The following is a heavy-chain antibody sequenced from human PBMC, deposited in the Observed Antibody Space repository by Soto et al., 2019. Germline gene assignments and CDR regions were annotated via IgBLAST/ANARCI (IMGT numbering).Heavy chain of an antibody. V-gene: IGHV1-18*01. J-gene: IGHJ5*02. CDR1: GYTFTSYG. CDR3: ARDSPYCSSTSCHPVGNWFDP. D-gene: IGHD2-2*01. CDR2: ISAYNGKT. Sequence: EASVKVSCKASGYTFTSYGISWVRQAPGQGLEWMGWISAYNGKTNYAQKVQGRVSMTTDTSSRTAYMEVRSLRSDDTAVYYCARDSPYCSSTSCHPVGNWFDPWGQGTLVTVSS.